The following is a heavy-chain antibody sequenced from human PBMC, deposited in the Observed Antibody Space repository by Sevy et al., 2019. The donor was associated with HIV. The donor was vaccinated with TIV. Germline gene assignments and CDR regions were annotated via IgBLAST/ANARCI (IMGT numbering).Heavy chain of an antibody. CDR2: ISSGSSYI. V-gene: IGHV3-21*01. CDR3: ARGDYYGSLYYFDY. CDR1: GFTFSNYF. J-gene: IGHJ4*02. D-gene: IGHD3-10*01. Sequence: GGSLRLSCAASGFTFSNYFMNWVRQAPGKGLEWVSSISSGSSYIFYADSLKGRFTIIRDNAKNSLILHMNSLRAEDTAVYYFARGDYYGSLYYFDYWGPGTLVTVSS.